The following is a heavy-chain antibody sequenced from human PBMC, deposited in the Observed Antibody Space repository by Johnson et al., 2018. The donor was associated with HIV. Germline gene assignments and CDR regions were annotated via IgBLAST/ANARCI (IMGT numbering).Heavy chain of an antibody. CDR1: GFTFSNYG. J-gene: IGHJ3*02. CDR3: AKGRGGGEAFDI. V-gene: IGHV3-30*18. Sequence: QVLLVESGGGVVQPGRSLRLSCAASGFTFSNYGMHWVRQAPGKGLEWVAVISYDGSNKYYADSVKCRFTISRDNSKNTLYLQMNSLRAEDTAVYYCAKGRGGGEAFDIWGQGTMVTVSS. CDR2: ISYDGSNK.